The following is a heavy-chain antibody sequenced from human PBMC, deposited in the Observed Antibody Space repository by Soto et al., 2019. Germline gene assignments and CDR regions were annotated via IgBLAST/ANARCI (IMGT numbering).Heavy chain of an antibody. CDR1: GFTFGNYD. Sequence: PGGSLRLSCAASGFTFGNYDMHWVRQAPGKGLEWVSCISCNSNTIDYADSVKGRFTISRDNAKNSLYLQMNSLRAEDTAFYYGAKDTVENWGQGTLVTVSS. J-gene: IGHJ4*02. CDR3: AKDTVEN. V-gene: IGHV3-9*01. CDR2: ISCNSNTI.